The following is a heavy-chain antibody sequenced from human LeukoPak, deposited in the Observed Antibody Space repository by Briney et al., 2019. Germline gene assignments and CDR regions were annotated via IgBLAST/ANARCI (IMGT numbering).Heavy chain of an antibody. CDR1: GFTFSSYA. J-gene: IGHJ6*02. V-gene: IGHV3-30-3*01. CDR2: ISYDGSNK. Sequence: GGSLRLSCAASGFTFSSYAMHWVRQAPGKGLEWVAVISYDGSNKYYADSVKGRFTISRDNSKNTLYLQMNSLRAEDTAVYYCARGQSWDRYSSSWYVGFYYYYYGMDVWGQGTTVTVSS. D-gene: IGHD6-13*01. CDR3: ARGQSWDRYSSSWYVGFYYYYYGMDV.